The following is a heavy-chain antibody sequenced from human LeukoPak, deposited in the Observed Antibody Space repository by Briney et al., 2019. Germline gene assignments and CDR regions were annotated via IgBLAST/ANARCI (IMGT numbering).Heavy chain of an antibody. CDR1: GFIFSSFS. CDR3: ARGGLTITMFGVPITRNFDY. V-gene: IGHV3-21*01. J-gene: IGHJ4*02. CDR2: ISTSGGLSSV. Sequence: PGGSLRLSCAASGFIFSSFSVNWVRQAPGKGLEWVSCISTSGGLSSVYYADSVKGRFTISRDNARNSLFLQMNSLGAEDTAVYYCARGGLTITMFGVPITRNFDYWGQGTLVTVSS. D-gene: IGHD3-3*01.